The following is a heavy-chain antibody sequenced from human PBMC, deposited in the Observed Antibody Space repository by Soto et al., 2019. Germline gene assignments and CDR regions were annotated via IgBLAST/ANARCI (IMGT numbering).Heavy chain of an antibody. CDR1: GFTFSSYA. Sequence: EVQLLESGGGLVQPGGSLRLSCAASGFTFSSYAMRWVRQAPGKGLEWVSAISGSGGSTYYADSVKGRFTISRDNSKNTLYLQMNSLRAEDTAVYYCARRGSGSYYAYGGQGTLVTVSS. CDR3: ARRGSGSYYAY. D-gene: IGHD1-26*01. CDR2: ISGSGGST. J-gene: IGHJ4*02. V-gene: IGHV3-23*01.